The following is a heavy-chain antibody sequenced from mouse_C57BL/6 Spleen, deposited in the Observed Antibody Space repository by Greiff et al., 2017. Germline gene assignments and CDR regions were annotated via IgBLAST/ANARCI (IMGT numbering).Heavy chain of an antibody. J-gene: IGHJ4*01. V-gene: IGHV1-76*01. Sequence: VKLVESGAELVRPGASVKLSCKASGYTFTDYYINWVKQRPGQGLEWIARIYPGSGNTYYNEKFKGKATLTAEKSSSTAYMQLSSLTSEDSAVYFCARETAQAKDAMDYWGQGTSVTVSS. CDR3: ARETAQAKDAMDY. CDR1: GYTFTDYY. CDR2: IYPGSGNT. D-gene: IGHD3-2*02.